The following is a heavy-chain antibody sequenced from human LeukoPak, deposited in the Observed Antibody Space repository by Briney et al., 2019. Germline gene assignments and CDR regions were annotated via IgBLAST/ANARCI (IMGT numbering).Heavy chain of an antibody. J-gene: IGHJ4*02. CDR3: ANILRDGGNSDY. Sequence: ASVKVSCKASGGTFSSYAISWVRQAPGQGLEWMGGFDPEDGETIYAQKFQGRVTMTEDTSTDTAYMELSSLRSEDTAVYYCANILRDGGNSDYWGQGTLVTVSS. V-gene: IGHV1-24*01. CDR1: GGTFSSYA. D-gene: IGHD4-23*01. CDR2: FDPEDGET.